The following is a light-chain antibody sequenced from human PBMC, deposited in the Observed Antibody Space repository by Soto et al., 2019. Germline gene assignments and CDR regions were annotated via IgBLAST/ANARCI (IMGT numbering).Light chain of an antibody. CDR1: QSIRTD. Sequence: EVVMTQSPATLSVSPGERATLSCRASQSIRTDLAWYQQKPGQAPSLLIFSASTRATGVPARFSGSGSGTEFTLTISSLQSEDFAVYYCQQYNKWPQWTFGRGTKVDIK. CDR2: SAS. CDR3: QQYNKWPQWT. V-gene: IGKV3-15*01. J-gene: IGKJ1*01.